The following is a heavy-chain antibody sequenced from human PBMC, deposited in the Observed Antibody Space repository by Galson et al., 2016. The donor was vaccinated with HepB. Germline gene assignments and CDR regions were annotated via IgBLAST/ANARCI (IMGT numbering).Heavy chain of an antibody. CDR2: IYNIGGA. D-gene: IGHD3-22*01. J-gene: IGHJ3*02. V-gene: IGHV4-59*01. CDR3: AAEAYDSSAWGAFNI. CDR1: GGSISRYY. Sequence: ETLSLTCSVSGGSISRYYWNWIRQPPGKELEWIGYIYNIGGAPSNPSLKSRVTMSVDTSQNQFSLKLSSVTAADTAVYYCAAEAYDSSAWGAFNIWGQGTMVTVSS.